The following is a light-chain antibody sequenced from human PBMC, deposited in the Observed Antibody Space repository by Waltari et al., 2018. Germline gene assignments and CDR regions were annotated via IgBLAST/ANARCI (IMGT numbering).Light chain of an antibody. V-gene: IGLV4-69*01. J-gene: IGLJ3*02. Sequence: SPSASASLGASVKLTCTLSSGHSSNVVAWLQQRPEKGPRYLMKVNRDGSHSRGDEIPDRFSGSSSGAERYLTISNLQSEDEADYYCQTGGHGTWVFGGGTGLTVV. CDR3: QTGGHGTWV. CDR1: SGHSSNV. CDR2: VNRDGSH.